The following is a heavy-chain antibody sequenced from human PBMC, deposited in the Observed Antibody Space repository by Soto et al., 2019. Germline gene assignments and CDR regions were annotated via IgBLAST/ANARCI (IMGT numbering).Heavy chain of an antibody. CDR2: IYHSGST. V-gene: IGHV4-30-2*01. J-gene: IGHJ5*02. Sequence: SETLSLTCAVSGGSISSGGYSWSWIRQPPGKGLEWIGYIYHSGSTNYNPSLKSRVTISVDTSKNQFSLKLSSVTAADTAVYYCARCPLFRWFDPWGQGTLVTVSS. D-gene: IGHD3-10*02. CDR3: ARCPLFRWFDP. CDR1: GGSISSGGYS.